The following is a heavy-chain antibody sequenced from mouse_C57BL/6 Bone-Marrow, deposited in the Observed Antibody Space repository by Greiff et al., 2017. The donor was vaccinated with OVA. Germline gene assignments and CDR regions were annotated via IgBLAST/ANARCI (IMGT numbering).Heavy chain of an antibody. CDR1: GFTFTDYY. D-gene: IGHD1-1*01. J-gene: IGHJ2*01. Sequence: EVKLMESGGGLVQPGGSLSLSCAASGFTFTDYYMSWVRQPPGKALEWLGFIRNKANGYTTEYSASVKGRFTISRDNSQSILYLQMNALRAEDSASYYCARAYGGSSYYFDYWGQGTTLTVSS. V-gene: IGHV7-3*01. CDR3: ARAYGGSSYYFDY. CDR2: IRNKANGYTT.